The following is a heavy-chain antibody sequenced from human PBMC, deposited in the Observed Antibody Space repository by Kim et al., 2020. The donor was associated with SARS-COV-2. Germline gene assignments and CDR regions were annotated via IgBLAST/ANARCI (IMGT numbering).Heavy chain of an antibody. CDR3: ARGGGEWLPSYYYYYGMDV. CDR1: GFTFSSYS. D-gene: IGHD3-3*01. Sequence: GGSLRLSCAASGFTFSSYSMNWVRQAPGKGLEWVSYISSSSSTIYYADSVKGRFTISRDNAKNSLYLQMNSLRDEDTAVYYCARGGGEWLPSYYYYYGMDVWGQGTTVTVSS. V-gene: IGHV3-48*02. CDR2: ISSSSSTI. J-gene: IGHJ6*02.